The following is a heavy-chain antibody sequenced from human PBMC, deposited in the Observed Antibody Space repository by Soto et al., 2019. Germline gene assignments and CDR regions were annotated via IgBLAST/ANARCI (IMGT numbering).Heavy chain of an antibody. V-gene: IGHV1-8*01. CDR2: MNPNSGNT. D-gene: IGHD3-22*01. J-gene: IGHJ6*02. Sequence: QVQLVQSGAEVKKPGASVKVSCKASGYTFTSYDINWVRQATGQGLEWMGWMNPNSGNTGYAQKFQGRVTMTRNTSLSTAYMELRSLRSEDTAVDYCASGPPFERKEWLLLNDYYYYYGMDVGGQGTTVTVSS. CDR1: GYTFTSYD. CDR3: ASGPPFERKEWLLLNDYYYYYGMDV.